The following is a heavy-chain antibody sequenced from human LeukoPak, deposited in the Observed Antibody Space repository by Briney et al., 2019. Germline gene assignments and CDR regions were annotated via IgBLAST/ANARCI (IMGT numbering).Heavy chain of an antibody. V-gene: IGHV3-48*01. CDR2: ISSSSSTI. Sequence: GGSLRLSCAASGFTFSSYSMNWVRQAPGKGLEWVSYISSSSSTIYYADSVKGRFTISRDNAKNSLYLQMNSLRAEDTAVYYCARDGAAGIAAAPNYWGQGTLATVSS. CDR3: ARDGAAGIAAAPNY. J-gene: IGHJ4*02. CDR1: GFTFSSYS. D-gene: IGHD6-13*01.